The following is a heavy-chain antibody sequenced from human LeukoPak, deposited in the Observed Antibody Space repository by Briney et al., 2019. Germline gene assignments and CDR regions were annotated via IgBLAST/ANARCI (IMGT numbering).Heavy chain of an antibody. CDR2: INHSGST. CDR3: ARTSTYDFWSGYYSYYFDY. J-gene: IGHJ4*02. Sequence: SETLSLTCAVYGGSFSGYYWSWIRQPPGKGLEWIGEINHSGSTNYNPSLKSRVTISVDTSKNQFSLKLSSVTAADTAVYYCARTSTYDFWSGYYSYYFDYWGQGTLVTVSP. D-gene: IGHD3-3*01. V-gene: IGHV4-34*01. CDR1: GGSFSGYY.